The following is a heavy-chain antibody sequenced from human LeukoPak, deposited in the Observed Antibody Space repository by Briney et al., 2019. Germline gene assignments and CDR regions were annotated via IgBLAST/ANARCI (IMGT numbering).Heavy chain of an antibody. J-gene: IGHJ5*01. D-gene: IGHD2-21*02. V-gene: IGHV3-21*01. CDR1: GFTFSYYS. Sequence: GGSLRLSCAASGFTFSYYSMNWVRQAPGKGLEWVSSISGTSKYIFYGDSVKGRFTVSRDNANNSLYLQMDSVRADDTAVYYCAREGLTSVIGLDSWGQGTLVTVSS. CDR3: AREGLTSVIGLDS. CDR2: ISGTSKYI.